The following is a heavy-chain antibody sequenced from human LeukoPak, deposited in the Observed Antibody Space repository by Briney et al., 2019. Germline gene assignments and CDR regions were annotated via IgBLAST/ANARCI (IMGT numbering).Heavy chain of an antibody. CDR3: ARGSSNREVVVAATGYYYGMDV. CDR1: GFTFSSYE. V-gene: IGHV3-48*03. Sequence: GGSLRLSCAASGFTFSSYEMNWVRQAPGKGLEWVSYISSSGSTIYYAHPVKGRFTSSRDNAKNSLYLQMNSLRAEDTAVYYCARGSSNREVVVAATGYYYGMDVWGQGTTVTVSS. CDR2: ISSSGSTI. D-gene: IGHD2-15*01. J-gene: IGHJ6*02.